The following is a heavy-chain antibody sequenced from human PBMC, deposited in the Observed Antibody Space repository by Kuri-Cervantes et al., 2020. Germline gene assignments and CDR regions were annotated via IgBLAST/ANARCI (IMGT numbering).Heavy chain of an antibody. CDR1: GGTFSSYA. V-gene: IGHV1-69*06. Sequence: SVKVSCKASGGTFSSYAISWVRQAPGQGLEWMGGIIPIFGTANYAQKFQGRVTITADKSTSTAYMELSSLRSEDTAVYYCARDGGSSSSRGFDYWGQGTLVTVSS. J-gene: IGHJ4*02. CDR3: ARDGGSSSSRGFDY. D-gene: IGHD6-6*01. CDR2: IIPIFGTA.